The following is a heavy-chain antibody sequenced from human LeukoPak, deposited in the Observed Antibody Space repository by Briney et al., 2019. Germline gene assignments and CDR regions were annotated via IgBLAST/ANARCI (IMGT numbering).Heavy chain of an antibody. CDR3: AKEGAAGPYDAFDI. V-gene: IGHV3-64D*06. Sequence: PGGSLRLSCSASGFTFSTYAMHWVRQAPGKGLEYVSAISRNGGRTYYADSVKGRFTIFRDNSKNTLYLQMSSLRAEDTAAYYCAKEGAAGPYDAFDIWGQGTMVTVSS. J-gene: IGHJ3*02. D-gene: IGHD6-13*01. CDR2: ISRNGGRT. CDR1: GFTFSTYA.